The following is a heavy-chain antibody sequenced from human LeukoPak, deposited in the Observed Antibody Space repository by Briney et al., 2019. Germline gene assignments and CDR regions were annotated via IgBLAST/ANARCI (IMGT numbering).Heavy chain of an antibody. Sequence: GGSLRLSCAASGFTFSSYGMHWVRQAPGKGLEWVAFIRYDGSNKYYADSVKGRFTISRDNSKNTLYLQMNSLRAEDTAVYYCAKDRFESSGWPYYYYYMDVWGKGTTVTVSS. D-gene: IGHD6-19*01. CDR2: IRYDGSNK. J-gene: IGHJ6*03. CDR1: GFTFSSYG. V-gene: IGHV3-30*02. CDR3: AKDRFESSGWPYYYYYMDV.